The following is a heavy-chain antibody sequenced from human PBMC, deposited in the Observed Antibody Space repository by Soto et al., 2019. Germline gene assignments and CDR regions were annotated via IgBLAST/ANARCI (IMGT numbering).Heavy chain of an antibody. CDR2: IYYSGST. CDR1: GGSISSYY. CDR3: ATLYSGTYGMDV. D-gene: IGHD1-26*01. Sequence: SETLSLTCTVSGGSISSYYWSWIRQPPGKGLEWIGYIYYSGSTNYNPSLKSRVTISVDTSKNQFSLKLSSVTAADTAVYYCATLYSGTYGMDVWGQGTTVTVSS. V-gene: IGHV4-59*01. J-gene: IGHJ6*02.